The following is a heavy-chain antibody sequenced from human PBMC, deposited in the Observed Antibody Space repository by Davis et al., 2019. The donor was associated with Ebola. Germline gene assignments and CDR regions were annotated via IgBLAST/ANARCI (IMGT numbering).Heavy chain of an antibody. Sequence: GESLKISCAASGFTFSSYAMHWVRQAPGKGLEWVAVISYDGSNKYYADSVKGRFTISRDNSKNTLYLQMNSLRAEDTAVYYCARVHSNNPFDYWGQGTLVTVSS. V-gene: IGHV3-30*04. CDR1: GFTFSSYA. CDR3: ARVHSNNPFDY. CDR2: ISYDGSNK. J-gene: IGHJ4*02. D-gene: IGHD1/OR15-1a*01.